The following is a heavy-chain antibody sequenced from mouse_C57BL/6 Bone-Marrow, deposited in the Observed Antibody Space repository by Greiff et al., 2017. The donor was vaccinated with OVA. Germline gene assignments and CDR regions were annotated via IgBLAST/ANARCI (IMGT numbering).Heavy chain of an antibody. CDR2: IRNKANNHAT. CDR1: GFTFSDAW. CDR3: RWLLRNYFDY. D-gene: IGHD2-3*01. J-gene: IGHJ2*01. V-gene: IGHV6-6*01. Sequence: EVHLVESGGGLVQPGGSMKLSCAASGFTFSDAWMDWVRQSPEKGLEWVAEIRNKANNHATYYAESVKGRFTISRDDSKSSVYLQMNSLRAEDTGIYYCRWLLRNYFDYWGQGTTLTVSS.